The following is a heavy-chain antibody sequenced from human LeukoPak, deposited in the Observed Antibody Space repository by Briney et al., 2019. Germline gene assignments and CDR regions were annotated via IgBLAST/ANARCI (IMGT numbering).Heavy chain of an antibody. CDR2: INHSGST. CDR1: GGSFSGYY. CDR3: ARGRYYYDSSGYYW. Sequence: SETLSLTCAVYGGSFSGYYWSWIRQPPGKGLEWIGEINHSGSTNYNPSLKSRVTISGDTSKNQFSLKLSSVTAADTAVYYCARGRYYYDSSGYYWWGQGTLVTVSS. V-gene: IGHV4-34*01. D-gene: IGHD3-22*01. J-gene: IGHJ1*01.